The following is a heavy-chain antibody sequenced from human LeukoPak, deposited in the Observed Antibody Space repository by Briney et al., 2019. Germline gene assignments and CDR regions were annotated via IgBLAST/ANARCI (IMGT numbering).Heavy chain of an antibody. V-gene: IGHV4-39*07. D-gene: IGHD3-10*01. Sequence: PSETLSLTCTVSGGSISSGTYYWAWIRQPPGKGLEWIGNIYFDGSTYYNPSLKSRVTISVDTSKNQFSLKLSSVTAADTAVYYCARDPVRGAPNDYWGQGTLVTVSS. J-gene: IGHJ4*02. CDR2: IYFDGST. CDR3: ARDPVRGAPNDY. CDR1: GGSISSGTYY.